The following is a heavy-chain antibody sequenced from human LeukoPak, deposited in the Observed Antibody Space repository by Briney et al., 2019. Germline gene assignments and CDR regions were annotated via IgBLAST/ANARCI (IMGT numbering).Heavy chain of an antibody. J-gene: IGHJ3*02. D-gene: IGHD3-10*01. V-gene: IGHV1-18*01. CDR2: ISAYNGNT. CDR1: GYTFTSCG. CDR3: ARGEEPLLWFGELSLPFAFDI. Sequence: ASVKVSCKASGYTFTSCGISWVRQAPGQGLEWMGWISAYNGNTNYAQKLQGRVTMTTDTSTSTAYMELRSLRSDDTAVYYCARGEEPLLWFGELSLPFAFDIWGQGTMVTVSS.